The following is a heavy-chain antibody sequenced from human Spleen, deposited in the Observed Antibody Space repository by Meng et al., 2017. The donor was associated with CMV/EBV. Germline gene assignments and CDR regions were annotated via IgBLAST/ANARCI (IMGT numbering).Heavy chain of an antibody. CDR2: ISSSSSYI. J-gene: IGHJ6*02. V-gene: IGHV3-21*01. CDR1: GFTFSSYS. Sequence: GESLKISCAASGFTFSSYSMNWVRQAPGKGLEWVSSISSSSSYIYYADSVKCRFTISRDNAKNSLYLQMNSLRAEDTAVYYCARVVPHQWLVDYYYYGMDVWGQGTTVTVSS. D-gene: IGHD6-19*01. CDR3: ARVVPHQWLVDYYYYGMDV.